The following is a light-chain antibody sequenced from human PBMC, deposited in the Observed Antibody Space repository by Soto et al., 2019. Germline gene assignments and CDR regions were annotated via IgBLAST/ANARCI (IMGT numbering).Light chain of an antibody. J-gene: IGLJ1*01. Sequence: QSVLTQSASVSGSPGQSISLSCTGSSSDVGGYNYVSWYQQHPGEAPKLLIYEVTHRPSGVSDRFSGSKSGSTASLTISGLQTDDEADYYCTSWTTNNIPYVFGTGTKVTVL. CDR3: TSWTTNNIPYV. CDR1: SSDVGGYNY. V-gene: IGLV2-14*03. CDR2: EVT.